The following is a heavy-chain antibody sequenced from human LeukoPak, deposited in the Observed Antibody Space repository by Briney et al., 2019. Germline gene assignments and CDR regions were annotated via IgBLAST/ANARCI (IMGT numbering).Heavy chain of an antibody. CDR3: ARGVSYMDV. CDR2: ISSSSSTI. Sequence: GGSLRLSCAASGFAFSSYSMNWVRQAPGKGLEWVSSISSSSSTIYYADSVKGRFTISRDNAKKSLYLQMNSLRAEDTAVYYCARGVSYMDVWGKGTTVTVSS. J-gene: IGHJ6*03. CDR1: GFAFSSYS. D-gene: IGHD3-16*02. V-gene: IGHV3-48*01.